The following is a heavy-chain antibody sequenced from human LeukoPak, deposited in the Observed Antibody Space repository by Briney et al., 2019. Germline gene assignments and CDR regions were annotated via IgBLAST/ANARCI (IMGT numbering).Heavy chain of an antibody. D-gene: IGHD3-22*01. V-gene: IGHV4-39*01. J-gene: IGHJ4*02. Sequence: SETLSLTCTVSGGSISSSSYYWGWIRQPPGKGLEWIGSIYYSGSTYYNPSLKSRVTISVDTSKNQFSLNLSSVTAADTTVYYCARLYYYISGFHQFSYFDYGGQGTLVTVSS. CDR2: IYYSGST. CDR3: ARLYYYISGFHQFSYFDY. CDR1: GGSISSSSYY.